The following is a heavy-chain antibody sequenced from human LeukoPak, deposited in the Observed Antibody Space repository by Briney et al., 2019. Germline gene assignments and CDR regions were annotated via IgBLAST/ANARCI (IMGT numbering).Heavy chain of an antibody. Sequence: TSETLSLTCGVSGGSISGTNWWSWVRQPPGKGLEWIGEVHKSGSTNYYPSLQSRVTISIDKSKNQIALELTSVTAADTAVYYCAKEIVGAPTPGAYWGQGILVTVSS. D-gene: IGHD1-26*01. CDR1: GGSISGTNW. CDR2: VHKSGST. V-gene: IGHV4-4*02. CDR3: AKEIVGAPTPGAY. J-gene: IGHJ4*02.